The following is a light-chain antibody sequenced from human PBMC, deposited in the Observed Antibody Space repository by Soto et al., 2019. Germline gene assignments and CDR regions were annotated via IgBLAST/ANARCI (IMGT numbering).Light chain of an antibody. J-gene: IGLJ1*01. CDR3: CSYPGSYTFV. CDR2: EDS. Sequence: QSALTQPASVSGSPGQSITLSCTGTSSDVGSYNLVSWYQQHPGKAPKLLIYEDSKRPSGVSNRFSCSKSGNTASLPISGLQAEYEADYYCCSYPGSYTFVFGTGTKVTVL. CDR1: SSDVGSYNL. V-gene: IGLV2-23*01.